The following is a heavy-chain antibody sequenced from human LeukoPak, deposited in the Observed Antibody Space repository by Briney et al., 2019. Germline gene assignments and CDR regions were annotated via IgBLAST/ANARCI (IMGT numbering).Heavy chain of an antibody. CDR1: GFTFSSYS. Sequence: GGSLRLSCAASGFTFSSYSMNWVRQAPGKGLEWVSYISSSSNTIYYADSVKGRFTISRDNAKNSLYLQMNSLRAEDTAVYYCARDSVMYYDILTSHYYYGMDVWGQGTTVTVSS. CDR3: ARDSVMYYDILTSHYYYGMDV. V-gene: IGHV3-48*04. D-gene: IGHD3-9*01. CDR2: ISSSSNTI. J-gene: IGHJ6*02.